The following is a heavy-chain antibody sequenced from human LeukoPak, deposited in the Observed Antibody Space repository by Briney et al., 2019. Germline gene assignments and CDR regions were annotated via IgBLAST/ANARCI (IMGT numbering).Heavy chain of an antibody. J-gene: IGHJ4*02. V-gene: IGHV3-48*03. CDR2: ISSTGGTI. Sequence: GGSLRLSCAASGFSFSIYEMDWVGQPPGKGLEWVSYISSTGGTIYYADSVKGRFTISRDNAKHSLYLQINSLRAEDTAVYYCARVSANYFDYWGQGTLVTVSS. CDR1: GFSFSIYE. D-gene: IGHD2-8*01. CDR3: ARVSANYFDY.